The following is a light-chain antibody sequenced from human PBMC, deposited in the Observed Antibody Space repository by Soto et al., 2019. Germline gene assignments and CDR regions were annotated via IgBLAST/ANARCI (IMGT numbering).Light chain of an antibody. CDR1: QSVNSRY. CDR2: SAS. J-gene: IGKJ4*01. V-gene: IGKV3-20*01. CDR3: QQYGDLFS. Sequence: EIVLTQSPGTLSLSPGERATLSCRASQSVNSRYLGWYQQKPGQAPRLLIYSASNRATGIPDRFSGSGSGTDFTLTITRLEPEDFAVYYCQQYGDLFSFGGGNKVEIK.